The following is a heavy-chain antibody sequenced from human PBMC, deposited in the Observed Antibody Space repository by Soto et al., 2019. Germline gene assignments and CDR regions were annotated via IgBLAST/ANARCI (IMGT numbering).Heavy chain of an antibody. V-gene: IGHV1-18*01. J-gene: IGHJ5*01. Sequence: ASVKVSCKTSGYSFHNSGISWVRQAPGQGLEWMGWISVLNGYAHYGQKFQGRVIMTADTFTSTAYMELRGLRSDDTDMYYCSKNGTTWFASWGQGTPVTVPS. CDR1: GYSFHNSG. CDR3: SKNGTTWFAS. D-gene: IGHD1-1*01. CDR2: ISVLNGYA.